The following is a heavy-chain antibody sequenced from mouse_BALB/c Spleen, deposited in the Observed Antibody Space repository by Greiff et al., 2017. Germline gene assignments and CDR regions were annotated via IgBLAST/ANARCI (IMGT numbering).Heavy chain of an antibody. CDR2: ISYSGST. Sequence: EVKLQESGPGLVKPSQSLSLTCTVTGYSITSDYAWNWIRQFPGNKLEWMGYISYSGSTSYNPSLKSRISITRDTSKNQFFLQLNSVTTEDTATYYCARSPPSYYDYDGYAMDDWGQGTSVTVSS. V-gene: IGHV3-2*02. J-gene: IGHJ4*01. D-gene: IGHD2-4*01. CDR1: GYSITSDYA. CDR3: ARSPPSYYDYDGYAMDD.